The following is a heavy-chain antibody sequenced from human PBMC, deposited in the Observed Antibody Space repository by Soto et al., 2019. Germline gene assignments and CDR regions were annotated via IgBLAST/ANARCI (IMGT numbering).Heavy chain of an antibody. CDR3: VRMNADSHQFYYAMDV. CDR1: GFSLSTGRMG. J-gene: IGHJ6*02. Sequence: SGPTLVNPTETLTLTCTVSGFSLSTGRMGVSWIRQPPGKALEWLAHIFSDNERSYSTSMQGRLTISKDPSGSQVVLSMTNLDPVDTGTYYCVRMNADSHQFYYAMDVWGQGTTVTVSS. D-gene: IGHD4-17*01. V-gene: IGHV2-26*01. CDR2: IFSDNER.